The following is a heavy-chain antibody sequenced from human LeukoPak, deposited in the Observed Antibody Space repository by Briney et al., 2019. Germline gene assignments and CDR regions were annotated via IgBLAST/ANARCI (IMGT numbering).Heavy chain of an antibody. J-gene: IGHJ3*02. CDR2: IYSGGST. D-gene: IGHD2-15*01. Sequence: PGGSLRLSCAASGFTVSSNHMSWVRQAPGKGLEWVSVIYSGGSTYNADSVKGRFSISRDNSKNTLYLQMNSLRAEDTAVYYCARDGRRKYCSGGSCYTDAFDIWGQGTMVTVSS. CDR1: GFTVSSNH. V-gene: IGHV3-53*01. CDR3: ARDGRRKYCSGGSCYTDAFDI.